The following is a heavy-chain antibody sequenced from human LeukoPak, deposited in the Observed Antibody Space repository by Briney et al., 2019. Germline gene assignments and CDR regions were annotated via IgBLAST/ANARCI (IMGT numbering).Heavy chain of an antibody. Sequence: GGSLRLSCAASGFTFSSYAMSWVRQAPGKGLEWVSAISGSGGSTYYADSVKGRFTISRDNSKNTLYLQMNSLRVEDTAVYYCARDPRGITALVDYFDYWGQGTLVTVSS. CDR3: ARDPRGITALVDYFDY. CDR2: ISGSGGST. CDR1: GFTFSSYA. D-gene: IGHD5-18*01. V-gene: IGHV3-23*01. J-gene: IGHJ4*02.